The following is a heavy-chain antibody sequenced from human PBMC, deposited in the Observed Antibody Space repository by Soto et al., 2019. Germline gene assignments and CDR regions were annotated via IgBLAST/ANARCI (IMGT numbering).Heavy chain of an antibody. CDR1: GFSLTTSGVG. D-gene: IGHD4-17*01. J-gene: IGHJ5*02. Sequence: QITLKESGPTLVKPTQTLTLTCTFPGFSLTTSGVGVGWIRQPPGKALEWLALIYWDDDKRYNPSLKSRLTITTDTSKTQVVLTMTNMDPADAATYFCAHRPTTVTWWFDPWGQGTLVTVSS. CDR2: IYWDDDK. CDR3: AHRPTTVTWWFDP. V-gene: IGHV2-5*02.